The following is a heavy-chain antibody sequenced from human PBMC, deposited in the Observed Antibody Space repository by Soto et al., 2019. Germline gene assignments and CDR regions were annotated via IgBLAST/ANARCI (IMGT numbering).Heavy chain of an antibody. V-gene: IGHV3-30*18. CDR2: ISYDGNVK. Sequence: QVQLAESGGGVVQPGRSLRISCAASGFSFSHHGMQWVRQAPGKGLEWVAVISYDGNVKYYTDSVKGRFTISRDNSQSTLFLQMDSLRPEDAAVYYCAKDLKVSGGFHGSLNYYYGMDVWGQGTTVTVSS. D-gene: IGHD3-10*01. CDR3: AKDLKVSGGFHGSLNYYYGMDV. CDR1: GFSFSHHG. J-gene: IGHJ6*02.